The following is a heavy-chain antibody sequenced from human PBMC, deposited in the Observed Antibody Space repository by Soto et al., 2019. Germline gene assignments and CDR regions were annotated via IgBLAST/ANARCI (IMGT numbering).Heavy chain of an antibody. CDR1: GYTLTELS. CDR2: FDPEDGET. CDR3: ATVDPFRYDSSGYYYFDY. D-gene: IGHD3-22*01. J-gene: IGHJ4*02. Sequence: ASVKVSCEVSGYTLTELSMHWVRQAPGKGLEWMGGFDPEDGETIYAQKFQGRVTMTEDTSTDTAYMELSSLRSEDTAVYYCATVDPFRYDSSGYYYFDYWGQGTLVTVSS. V-gene: IGHV1-24*01.